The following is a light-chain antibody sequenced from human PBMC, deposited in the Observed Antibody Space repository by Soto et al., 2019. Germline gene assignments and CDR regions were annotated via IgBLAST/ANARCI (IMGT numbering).Light chain of an antibody. CDR3: QQYNSYSGT. CDR2: AAS. V-gene: IGKV1-17*01. Sequence: IQMTQSPSSLSVSVTDRVTITCRASQDIGNDLGWYQQRPGEAPELLLYAASTLRSGVPSRFSGSGSGTQFTLTISSLQPDDFATYYCQQYNSYSGTFGQGTKVDI. J-gene: IGKJ1*01. CDR1: QDIGND.